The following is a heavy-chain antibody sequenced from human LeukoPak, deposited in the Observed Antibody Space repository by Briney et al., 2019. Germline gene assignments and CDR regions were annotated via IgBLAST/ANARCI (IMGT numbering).Heavy chain of an antibody. Sequence: GGSLRLSCAASGFTFSTYSINWVRQAPGKGLEWVSYIRSRDRTIYYADSVKGRFTISTDNAENSLYLQMNSLRAEDTAVYYCARGDILTGYNYWGQGTLVTVSS. V-gene: IGHV3-48*01. J-gene: IGHJ4*02. CDR3: ARGDILTGYNY. D-gene: IGHD3-9*01. CDR1: GFTFSTYS. CDR2: IRSRDRTI.